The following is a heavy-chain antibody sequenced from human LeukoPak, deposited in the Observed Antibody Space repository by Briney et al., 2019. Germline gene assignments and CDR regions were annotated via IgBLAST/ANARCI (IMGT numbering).Heavy chain of an antibody. V-gene: IGHV3-7*01. CDR1: GFTFSSYW. J-gene: IGHJ3*02. Sequence: GGSLRLSCAASGFTFSSYWMSWDRQAPGKGLEWVANIKQDGSEKYYVDSVKGRFTISRDNAKNSLYLQMNSLRAEDTAVYYCARRSGLLWDAFDIWGQGTMVTVSS. CDR2: IKQDGSEK. D-gene: IGHD3-10*01. CDR3: ARRSGLLWDAFDI.